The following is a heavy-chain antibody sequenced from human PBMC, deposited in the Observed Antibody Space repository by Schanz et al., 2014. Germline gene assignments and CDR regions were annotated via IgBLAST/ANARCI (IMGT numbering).Heavy chain of an antibody. V-gene: IGHV3-23*04. D-gene: IGHD6-19*01. Sequence: VQLVESGGGLVQPGGSLRLSCATSGFTFTTFAMTWVRQAPGKGLEWVSGISDRGDGTNYGDSVRGRFTISRDNSRNTVYLQMNNVGVDDTATYYCVKTDAGWRFDYWGQGTLVIVSS. CDR1: GFTFTTFA. J-gene: IGHJ4*02. CDR3: VKTDAGWRFDY. CDR2: ISDRGDGT.